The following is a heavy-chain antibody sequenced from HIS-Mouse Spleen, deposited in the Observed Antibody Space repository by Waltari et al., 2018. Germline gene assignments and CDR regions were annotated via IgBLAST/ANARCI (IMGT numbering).Heavy chain of an antibody. J-gene: IGHJ2*01. Sequence: QLQLQESGPGLVKPSETLSLTCTVPGCSISSRSYHWGWIRQPPGKGLEWIGSIYYSGSTYYNPSLKSRVTISVDTSKNQFSLKLSSVTAADTAVYYCAREIPYSSSWYDWYFDLWGRGTLVTVSS. D-gene: IGHD6-13*01. CDR1: GCSISSRSYH. CDR2: IYYSGST. CDR3: AREIPYSSSWYDWYFDL. V-gene: IGHV4-39*07.